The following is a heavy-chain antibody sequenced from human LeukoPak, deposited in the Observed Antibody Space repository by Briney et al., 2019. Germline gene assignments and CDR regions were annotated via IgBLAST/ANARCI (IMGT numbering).Heavy chain of an antibody. Sequence: PSQTLSLTCTVSGGSISSGSYYWSWIRQPAGKGLEWIGRIYTSGSTNHNPSLKSRVTISVDTSKNQFSLKLSSVTAADTAVYYCARVSAECSSTSCYNRKFDYWGQGTLVTVSS. CDR2: IYTSGST. D-gene: IGHD2-2*01. J-gene: IGHJ4*02. CDR3: ARVSAECSSTSCYNRKFDY. V-gene: IGHV4-61*02. CDR1: GGSISSGSYY.